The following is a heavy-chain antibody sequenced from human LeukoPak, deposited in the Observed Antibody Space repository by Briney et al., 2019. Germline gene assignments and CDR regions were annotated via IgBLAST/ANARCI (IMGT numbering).Heavy chain of an antibody. J-gene: IGHJ5*02. V-gene: IGHV3-30-3*01. D-gene: IGHD4-17*01. Sequence: GASLRLSCAASGFSFSSYAMHSVRQPPSQGLEWEALISYDGSNKLYADPVKGRFTISRDNSKHTVYLQMNSLRVEDMTVYYCARDPKTTVIYNWFDPWGQGTLVTVAS. CDR1: GFSFSSYA. CDR2: ISYDGSNK. CDR3: ARDPKTTVIYNWFDP.